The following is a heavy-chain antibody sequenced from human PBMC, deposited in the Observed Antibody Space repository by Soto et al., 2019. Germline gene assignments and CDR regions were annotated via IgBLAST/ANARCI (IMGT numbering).Heavy chain of an antibody. CDR2: ISYDGSNK. CDR3: ARDPCISTSARVGMDV. CDR1: GFTFSSYA. Sequence: QVQLVESGGGVVQPGRSLRLSCAASGFTFSSYAMHWVRQAPGKGLEWVAVISYDGSNKYYADSVKGRFTISRDNSKNTLYLQMNSLRAEETAVYYCARDPCISTSARVGMDVWGQGTTVTVSS. V-gene: IGHV3-30-3*01. J-gene: IGHJ6*02. D-gene: IGHD2-2*01.